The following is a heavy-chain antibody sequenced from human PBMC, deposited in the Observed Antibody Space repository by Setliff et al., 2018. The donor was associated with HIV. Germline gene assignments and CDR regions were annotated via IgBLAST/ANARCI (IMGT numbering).Heavy chain of an antibody. CDR1: GFTFSSYW. CDR2: IKQDGSEK. D-gene: IGHD6-13*01. Sequence: PGGSPRLSCADSGFTFSSYWMSWVRQAPGKGLEWVANIKQDGSEKYYVDSVKGRFTISRDNAKNSLYLQMNSLRAEDTAVYYCARGGDRQQLVLIDYWGQGTLVTVSS. J-gene: IGHJ4*02. V-gene: IGHV3-7*03. CDR3: ARGGDRQQLVLIDY.